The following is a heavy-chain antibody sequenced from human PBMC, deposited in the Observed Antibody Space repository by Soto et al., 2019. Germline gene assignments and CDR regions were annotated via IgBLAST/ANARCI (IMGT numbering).Heavy chain of an antibody. V-gene: IGHV4-38-2*02. Sequence: SETLSLTCAVSGYSISSGYYWGWIRQPPGKGLEWIGSIYHSGSTYYNPSLKSRVTISVDTSKNQFSLKLSSVTAADTAVYYCARDGSLPGYSSSWYGDGMDVWGQGATVTVSS. CDR3: ARDGSLPGYSSSWYGDGMDV. CDR1: GYSISSGYY. D-gene: IGHD6-13*01. CDR2: IYHSGST. J-gene: IGHJ6*02.